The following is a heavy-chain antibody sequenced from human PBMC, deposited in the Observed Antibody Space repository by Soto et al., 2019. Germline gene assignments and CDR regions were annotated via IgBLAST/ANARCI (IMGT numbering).Heavy chain of an antibody. J-gene: IGHJ4*02. CDR2: ITTSSESK. CDR1: GFTFSSHS. D-gene: IGHD5-18*01. Sequence: GGSLRLSCAVSGFTFSSHSMNWVRQAPGKGLEWVSSITTSSESKYYTDSVKGRFTLSRDNAKNSLYLQMNSLRAEDTAVYYCARSTRGFSYSKIDFWGRGTLVTVFS. CDR3: ARSTRGFSYSKIDF. V-gene: IGHV3-21*01.